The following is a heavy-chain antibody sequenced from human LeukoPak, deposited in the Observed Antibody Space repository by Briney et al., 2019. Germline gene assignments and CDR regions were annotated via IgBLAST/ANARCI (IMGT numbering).Heavy chain of an antibody. CDR3: ASGKGGATDYYYYMDV. CDR2: IIPIFGTA. J-gene: IGHJ6*03. D-gene: IGHD1-26*01. Sequence: GASVKVSCKASDYTFTRYGISWVRQAPGQGLEWMGGIIPIFGTANYAQEFQGRVTITADESTRTAYMELSSLRSDDTAVYYCASGKGGATDYYYYMDVWGKGTTVTISS. V-gene: IGHV1-69*13. CDR1: DYTFTRYG.